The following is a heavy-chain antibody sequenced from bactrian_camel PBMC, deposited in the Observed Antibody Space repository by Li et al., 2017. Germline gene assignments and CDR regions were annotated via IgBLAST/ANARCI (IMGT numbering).Heavy chain of an antibody. CDR2: IYTGGAGT. Sequence: VKLGESGGGSVQAGGSLRLSGAASGYTFRPHNMGWFRQAPGKEREAVAFIYTGGAGTCYADSVKGRFTISQDNAKNTVYLQMNSLKAEDTAMYYCAGGYIGSRCDMAATSYNYWGQGTQVTVS. CDR3: AGGYIGSRCDMAATSYNY. J-gene: IGHJ4*01. CDR1: GYTFRPHN. V-gene: IGHV3S40*01. D-gene: IGHD5*01.